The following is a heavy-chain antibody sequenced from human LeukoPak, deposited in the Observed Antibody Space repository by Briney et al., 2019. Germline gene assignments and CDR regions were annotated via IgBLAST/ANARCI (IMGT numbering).Heavy chain of an antibody. CDR3: AREGPEYSSSSGVDY. CDR2: IIPILGIA. Sequence: SSVTLSCKASGGTFSSYAISWVRQAPGQGLEWMGRIIPILGIANYAQKFQGRVTITADKSTSTAYMELSSLRSEDTAVYYCAREGPEYSSSSGVDYWGQGTLVTVSS. V-gene: IGHV1-69*04. J-gene: IGHJ4*02. CDR1: GGTFSSYA. D-gene: IGHD6-6*01.